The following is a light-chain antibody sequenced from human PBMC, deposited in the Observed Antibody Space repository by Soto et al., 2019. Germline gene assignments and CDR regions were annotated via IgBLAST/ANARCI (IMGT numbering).Light chain of an antibody. CDR1: QSVSSY. V-gene: IGKV3-11*01. Sequence: EIVLTQSPATLSLSPGERATLSCRASQSVSSYLAWYQQKPGQAPRLLIYDASNRATGIPARFSGSGSGTDFTLTISSLEPEDFAVYYCQQRSSWPLLTFGGGTKVEMK. CDR2: DAS. CDR3: QQRSSWPLLT. J-gene: IGKJ4*01.